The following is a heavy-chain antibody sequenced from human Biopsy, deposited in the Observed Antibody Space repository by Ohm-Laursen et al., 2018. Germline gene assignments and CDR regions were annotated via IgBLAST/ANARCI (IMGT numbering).Heavy chain of an antibody. Sequence: SLRLSCTASGFTFSSYAMSWVRQPPGKWLEWVSSRTVSGGSTYYADSVKGRFTISRDNSNNTLSLQMNSLRAEDTAVYYCAKYDYSSSPRRYFDPWGQGTLVTVSS. J-gene: IGHJ5*02. D-gene: IGHD6-6*01. V-gene: IGHV3-23*01. CDR1: GFTFSSYA. CDR3: AKYDYSSSPRRYFDP. CDR2: RTVSGGST.